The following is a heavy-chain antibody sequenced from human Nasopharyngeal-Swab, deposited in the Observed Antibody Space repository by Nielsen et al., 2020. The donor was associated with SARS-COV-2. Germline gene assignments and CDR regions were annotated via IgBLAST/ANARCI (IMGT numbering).Heavy chain of an antibody. Sequence: GESLKISCAPSGFTFNDYDIYWVRQTAGACPEWVSSVGTAGDTHYQDSVQGRFTISRENAKNSVFLQMDSLRVGDTGIYFCARVLSRTSPYGMDVWGRGTQVTVSS. CDR1: GFTFNDYD. D-gene: IGHD2-2*01. V-gene: IGHV3-13*01. CDR3: ARVLSRTSPYGMDV. CDR2: VGTAGDT. J-gene: IGHJ6*01.